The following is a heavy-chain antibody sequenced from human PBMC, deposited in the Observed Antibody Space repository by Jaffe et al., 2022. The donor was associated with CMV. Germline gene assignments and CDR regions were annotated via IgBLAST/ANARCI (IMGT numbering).Heavy chain of an antibody. J-gene: IGHJ4*02. CDR3: ARVPSTSTWYPLDS. D-gene: IGHD2-2*01. CDR1: GFTFSSYE. CDR2: ISRSGTTF. Sequence: EVHLVESGGGLVQPGGSLRLSCAVSGFTFSSYEMNWVRQAPGRGLEWVSYISRSGTTFYYAESVKGRFTISKDYAKNSLELQMNSLRAEDTAVYYCARVPSTSTWYPLDSWGQGTLVTVSS. V-gene: IGHV3-48*03.